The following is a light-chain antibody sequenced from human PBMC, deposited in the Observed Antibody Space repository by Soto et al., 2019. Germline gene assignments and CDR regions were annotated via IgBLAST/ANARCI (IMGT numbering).Light chain of an antibody. CDR2: GAS. CDR3: KQYNNWPLT. V-gene: IGKV3-15*01. CDR1: QSVYSN. J-gene: IGKJ1*01. Sequence: EIVMTQSPATLSVSPGEGGTLSCRASQSVYSNVAWYQQKPGQAPRLLIYGASTRATGIQARFSGSGSETEFTLTISSLQSEDFAVYYCKQYNNWPLTFGQGTKVDIK.